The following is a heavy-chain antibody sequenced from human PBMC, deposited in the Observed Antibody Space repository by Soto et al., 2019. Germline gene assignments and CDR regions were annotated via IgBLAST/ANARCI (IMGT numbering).Heavy chain of an antibody. D-gene: IGHD6-19*01. CDR2: ISSSSSYT. Sequence: PGGSLRLSCAASGFTFSDYYMSWIRQAPGKGLEWVSYISSSSSYTNYADSVKGRFTISRDNAKNSLYLQMNSLRAEDTAVYYCARDRVGAVAGQYYWGQGTLVTVSS. CDR1: GFTFSDYY. CDR3: ARDRVGAVAGQYY. J-gene: IGHJ4*02. V-gene: IGHV3-11*05.